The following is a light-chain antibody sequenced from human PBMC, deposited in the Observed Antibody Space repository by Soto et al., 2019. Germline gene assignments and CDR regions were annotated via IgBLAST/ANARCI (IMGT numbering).Light chain of an antibody. CDR1: QTINRW. J-gene: IGKJ4*01. Sequence: IQMTQSPSTLSASVGDRVTITCRSSQTINRWLAWYQQKPGKAPKLLIHKASTLQGGVPSRFSGSASETEFTLTISSLQPDDFATYFCLQYIHYPLTFGGGTKVEIK. V-gene: IGKV1-5*03. CDR3: LQYIHYPLT. CDR2: KAS.